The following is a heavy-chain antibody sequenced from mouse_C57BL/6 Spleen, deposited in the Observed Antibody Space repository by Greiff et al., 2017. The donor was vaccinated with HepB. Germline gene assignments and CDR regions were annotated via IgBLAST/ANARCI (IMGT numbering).Heavy chain of an antibody. CDR2: IYPGSGST. CDR3: AREDYYGSPRRAMDY. CDR1: GYTFTSYW. Sequence: QVQLQQPGAELVKPGASVKMSCKASGYTFTSYWITWVKQRPGQGLEWIGDIYPGSGSTNYNEKFKSKATLTVDTSSSTAYMQLSSLTSEDSAVYYCAREDYYGSPRRAMDYWGQGTSVTVSS. J-gene: IGHJ4*01. D-gene: IGHD1-1*01. V-gene: IGHV1-55*01.